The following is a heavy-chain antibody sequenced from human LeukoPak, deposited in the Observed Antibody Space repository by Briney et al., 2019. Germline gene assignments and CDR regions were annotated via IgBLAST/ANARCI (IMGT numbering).Heavy chain of an antibody. D-gene: IGHD2-21*02. CDR1: GFTLSSYS. J-gene: IGHJ1*01. CDR3: ARANYCGGDCYPGYFQH. Sequence: PGGSLRLSCAASGFTLSSYSMNWVRQAPGKGLEWVSYISSSSSSIYYADSVKGRFTIARDNAKNSLYLQMNSLRDEDTAVYYCARANYCGGDCYPGYFQHWGQGTLVTVSS. V-gene: IGHV3-48*02. CDR2: ISSSSSSI.